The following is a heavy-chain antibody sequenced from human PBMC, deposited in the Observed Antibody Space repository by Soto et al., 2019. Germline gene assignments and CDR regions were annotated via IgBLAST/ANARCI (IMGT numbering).Heavy chain of an antibody. V-gene: IGHV3-48*02. CDR2: ISSSSSTI. J-gene: IGHJ6*02. Sequence: GSLRLSCAASGFTFSSYSMNWVRQAPGKVLEWVSYISSSSSTIYYADSVKGRFTISRDNAKNSLYLQMNSLRDEDTAVYYCARDGVYDFWSGPPPYGMDVWGQGXTVTVYS. CDR3: ARDGVYDFWSGPPPYGMDV. CDR1: GFTFSSYS. D-gene: IGHD3-3*01.